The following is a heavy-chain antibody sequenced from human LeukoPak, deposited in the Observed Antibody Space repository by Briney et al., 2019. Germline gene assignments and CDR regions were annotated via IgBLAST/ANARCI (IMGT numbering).Heavy chain of an antibody. V-gene: IGHV3-7*03. CDR1: GFSFSTHW. J-gene: IGHJ4*02. CDR2: INLGGTNK. Sequence: PGGSLRLSCVASGFSFSTHWMHWVRQAPGKGLEWVATINLGGTNKYYVDAVKGRFSISRDDATSSLHLQMDSLRVEDTAVYYCAKPPRPYSSSFPCYYWGQGTLVTVSS. D-gene: IGHD6-13*01. CDR3: AKPPRPYSSSFPCYY.